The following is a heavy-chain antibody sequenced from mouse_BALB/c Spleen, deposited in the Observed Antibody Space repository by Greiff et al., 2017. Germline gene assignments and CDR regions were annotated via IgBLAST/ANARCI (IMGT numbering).Heavy chain of an antibody. CDR1: GYTFTSYW. J-gene: IGHJ3*01. CDR3: ARAYDYDGAWFAY. D-gene: IGHD2-4*01. CDR2: IDPSDSET. Sequence: QVQLQQSGAELVKPGAPVKLSCKASGYTFTSYWMNWVKQRPGRGLEWIGRIDPSDSETHYNQKFKDKATLTVDKSSSTAYIQLSSLTSEDSAVYYCARAYDYDGAWFAYWGQGTLVTVSA. V-gene: IGHV1-69*02.